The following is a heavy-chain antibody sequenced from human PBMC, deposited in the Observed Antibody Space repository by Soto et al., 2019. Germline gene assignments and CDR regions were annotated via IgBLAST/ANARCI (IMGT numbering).Heavy chain of an antibody. CDR2: IIPFHGVT. D-gene: IGHD3-10*01. Sequence: QVQLVQSGAEVKKPGSSVKVSCKASGGTFSPYTINCVRQAPGQGLEWMGRIIPFHGVTNYAQKFKARVTITADKSTSTAYMELSGLRFEDTAMYYCTRDWEITVSTWSFGGFWGRGTLVTVSS. V-gene: IGHV1-69*08. CDR1: GGTFSPYT. J-gene: IGHJ4*02. CDR3: TRDWEITVSTWSFGGF.